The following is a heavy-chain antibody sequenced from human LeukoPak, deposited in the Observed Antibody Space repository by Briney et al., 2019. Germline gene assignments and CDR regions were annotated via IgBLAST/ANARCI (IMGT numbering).Heavy chain of an antibody. CDR1: GGSISSYY. V-gene: IGHV4-59*01. J-gene: IGHJ5*02. Sequence: PSETLSLTCTVSGGSISSYYWSWIRQPPGKRLEWIGCIYYSGSTNYNPSLKSRVTISVDTSKNQFSLKLSSVTAADTAVYYCARGYSSSWYAATLWFDPWGQGTLVTVSS. CDR3: ARGYSSSWYAATLWFDP. D-gene: IGHD6-13*01. CDR2: IYYSGST.